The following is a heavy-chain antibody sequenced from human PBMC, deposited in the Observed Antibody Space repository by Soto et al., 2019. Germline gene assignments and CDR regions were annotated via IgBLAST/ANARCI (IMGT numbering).Heavy chain of an antibody. Sequence: GASVKVSCKASGFTFTSSAMQWVRQARGQRLEWIGWIVVGSGNTNYAQKFQERVTITRDMSTSTAYMELSSLRSEDTAVYYCAASPTYCDFWSGYFTGTPGAFDIWGQGTMVTVSS. V-gene: IGHV1-58*02. CDR2: IVVGSGNT. CDR1: GFTFTSSA. D-gene: IGHD3-3*01. CDR3: AASPTYCDFWSGYFTGTPGAFDI. J-gene: IGHJ3*02.